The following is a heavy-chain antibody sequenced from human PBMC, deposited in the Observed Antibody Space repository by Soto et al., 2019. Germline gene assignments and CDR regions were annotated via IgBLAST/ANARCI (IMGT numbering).Heavy chain of an antibody. CDR2: SYYSGST. V-gene: IGHV4-59*08. CDR1: GGSIIHYY. Sequence: PSETLSLTCTVSGGSIIHYYWSWIRQPPGKGLEWIGYSYYSGSTNYNPSLNSRVTISVDTSKNQFSLTVTSVTAADTAVYYCAGRIVATETFDYWGQGTLVTVSS. J-gene: IGHJ4*02. D-gene: IGHD5-12*01. CDR3: AGRIVATETFDY.